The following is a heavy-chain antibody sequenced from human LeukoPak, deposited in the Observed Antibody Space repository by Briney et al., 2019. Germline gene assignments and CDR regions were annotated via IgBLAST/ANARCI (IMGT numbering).Heavy chain of an antibody. CDR3: ARTHYYGTGSYYPDVFDI. D-gene: IGHD3-10*01. CDR1: GYTFTGYY. CDR2: INPNSGGT. J-gene: IGHJ3*02. Sequence: ASVKVSCKASGYTFTGYYMHWVRQAPGQGLEWMGWINPNSGGTSYAQKFQGRVTMTRDMSISTAYMELSRLRSDDTAVYYCARTHYYGTGSYYPDVFDIWGQGTMVTVSS. V-gene: IGHV1-2*02.